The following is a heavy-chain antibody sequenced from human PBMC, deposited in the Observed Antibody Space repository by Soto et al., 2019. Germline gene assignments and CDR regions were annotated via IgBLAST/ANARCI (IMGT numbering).Heavy chain of an antibody. D-gene: IGHD3-3*01. V-gene: IGHV2-5*02. J-gene: IGHJ4*02. Sequence: QITLKESGPTLVKPTQTLTLTCSFSGFSLSTYGVGVGWIRQPPGKDLEWLALIYWDDDKRYIKALKSRLTITKDTSKNQVVLTMINIDPVDTATYYCARFERFAVHFDYWGQGTLVTVSS. CDR3: ARFERFAVHFDY. CDR2: IYWDDDK. CDR1: GFSLSTYGVG.